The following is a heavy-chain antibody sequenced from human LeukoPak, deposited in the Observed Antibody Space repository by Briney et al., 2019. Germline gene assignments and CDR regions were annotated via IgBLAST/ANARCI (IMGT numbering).Heavy chain of an antibody. J-gene: IGHJ4*02. Sequence: GGSLRLSCAASGFTFSGSTMHWVRQASGKGLEWVGRIRSKVNNYATTYAASVKGRFTVSRDDSKNTAYLQMNSLKTEDTAVYYCAKTQDFWSGYSNPDYWGQGTLVTVSS. D-gene: IGHD3-3*01. V-gene: IGHV3-73*01. CDR3: AKTQDFWSGYSNPDY. CDR1: GFTFSGST. CDR2: IRSKVNNYAT.